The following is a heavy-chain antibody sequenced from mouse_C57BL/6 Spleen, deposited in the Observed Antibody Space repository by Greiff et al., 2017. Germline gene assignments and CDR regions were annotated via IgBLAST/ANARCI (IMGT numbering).Heavy chain of an antibody. CDR3: ARVGVTTKKGPWFAY. CDR2: IYPRSGNT. J-gene: IGHJ3*01. Sequence: VQLQQSGAELARPGASVKLSCKASGYTFTSYGISWVKQRTGQGLEWIGEIYPRSGNTYYNEKFKGKDTLTADKSSSTAYMELRSLTSEDSAVYFCARVGVTTKKGPWFAYWGQGTLVTVSA. CDR1: GYTFTSYG. D-gene: IGHD2-2*01. V-gene: IGHV1-81*01.